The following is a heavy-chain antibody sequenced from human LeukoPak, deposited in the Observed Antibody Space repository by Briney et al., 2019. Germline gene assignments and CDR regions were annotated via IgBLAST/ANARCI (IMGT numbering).Heavy chain of an antibody. D-gene: IGHD5-18*01. V-gene: IGHV3-73*01. CDR3: TRHEPVDTAMVTDY. Sequence: PGGSLRLSCAASGFTFSGSAMHWVRQASGKGLEWVGRIRSKANSHATAYAASVKGRFTISRDDSKNTAYLQMNSLKTEDTAVYYCTRHEPVDTAMVTDYWGQGTLVTVSS. J-gene: IGHJ4*02. CDR1: GFTFSGSA. CDR2: IRSKANSHAT.